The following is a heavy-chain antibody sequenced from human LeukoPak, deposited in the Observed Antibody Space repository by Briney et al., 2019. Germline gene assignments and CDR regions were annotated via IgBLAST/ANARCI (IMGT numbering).Heavy chain of an antibody. V-gene: IGHV3-23*01. CDR1: GFTFSSYA. Sequence: GSLRLSCAASGFTFSSYAMSWVRQAPGKGLEWVSAVSGSGANTYHSDSVRGRFTISRDNSKNTLHLQMNSLRAEDTAVFYCAREPRDCTGGTCHSGGGYYFEYWGQGILVTVSS. D-gene: IGHD2-8*02. CDR3: AREPRDCTGGTCHSGGGYYFEY. J-gene: IGHJ4*02. CDR2: VSGSGANT.